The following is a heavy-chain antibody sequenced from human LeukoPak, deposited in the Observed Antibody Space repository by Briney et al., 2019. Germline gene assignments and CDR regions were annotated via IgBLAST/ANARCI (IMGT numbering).Heavy chain of an antibody. CDR3: AKCLSYYYGSGTLYYFDY. J-gene: IGHJ4*02. CDR2: ISGSGGRT. CDR1: GFTFSSYA. D-gene: IGHD3-10*01. V-gene: IGHV3-23*01. Sequence: GGSLRLSCAASGFTFSSYAMSWVRQAPGKGLEWVSAISGSGGRTYYADSVKGRFTISRDNSKNTLYLQMNSLRAEDTAVYYCAKCLSYYYGSGTLYYFDYWGQGPLVTVSS.